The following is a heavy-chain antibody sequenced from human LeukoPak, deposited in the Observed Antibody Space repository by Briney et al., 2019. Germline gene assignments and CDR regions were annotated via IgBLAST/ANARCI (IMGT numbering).Heavy chain of an antibody. J-gene: IGHJ6*04. CDR3: ARDLITYYYGSGSYYNPGYYYGMDV. CDR2: INHSGRT. CDR1: GGSFSPYY. D-gene: IGHD3-10*01. Sequence: SETLSLTCAVYGGSFSPYYWTWIRQPPGQGLKWIGEINHSGRTNYNPSLKSRVTISVDKSKNQFSLKLSSVTAADTAVYYCARDLITYYYGSGSYYNPGYYYGMDVWGKGTTVTVSS. V-gene: IGHV4-34*01.